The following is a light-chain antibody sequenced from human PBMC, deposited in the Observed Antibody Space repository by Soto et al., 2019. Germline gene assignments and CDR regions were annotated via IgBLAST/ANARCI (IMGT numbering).Light chain of an antibody. CDR1: QSVGNN. V-gene: IGKV3-15*01. Sequence: EIVVTQSPATLSVSPVERATLSCRASQSVGNNFAWYQQKPGQAPRLLIFATSTRATGVPARFSGSGSGTEFTLTISSLKSEDFAVYYCQQYGDWPLTFGGGAKVEIE. J-gene: IGKJ4*01. CDR2: ATS. CDR3: QQYGDWPLT.